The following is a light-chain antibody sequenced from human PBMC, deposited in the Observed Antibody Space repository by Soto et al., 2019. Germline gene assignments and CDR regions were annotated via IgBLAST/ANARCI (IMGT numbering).Light chain of an antibody. V-gene: IGLV2-14*03. CDR2: NVY. J-gene: IGLJ1*01. CDR1: SSDVGGYKF. CDR3: SAYTVSRTYV. Sequence: QSVLTQPASVSGSPGQSITISCTGTSSDVGGYKFVSWHQQHPGKAPKLMIYNVYDRPSGISYRFSGSKSGNTASLTISGLQGEDEADYYCSAYTVSRTYVFGTGTKLTVL.